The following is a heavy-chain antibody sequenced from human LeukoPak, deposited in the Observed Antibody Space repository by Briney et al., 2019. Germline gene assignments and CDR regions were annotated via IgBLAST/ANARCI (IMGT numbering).Heavy chain of an antibody. CDR1: GYTFTSYG. J-gene: IGHJ6*02. CDR2: ISAYNGNT. D-gene: IGHD6-13*01. CDR3: ARREAAGYYYGMDV. Sequence: GASVKVSCKASGYTFTSYGVSWVRQAPGQGLEWMGWISAYNGNTNYAQKLQGRVTMTTDTSTSTAYMELRSLRSDDTAVYYCARREAAGYYYGMDVWGQGTTVTVSS. V-gene: IGHV1-18*01.